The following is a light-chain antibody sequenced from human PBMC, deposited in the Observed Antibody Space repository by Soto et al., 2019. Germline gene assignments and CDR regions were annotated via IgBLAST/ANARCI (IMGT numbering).Light chain of an antibody. CDR2: GVS. Sequence: QSALTQPASVSGSPGQSITISCTGTNNDVGGYNYVSWYQQHPGKAPKLLIYGVSDRPSGVSDRFSGSKSGNAASLTISGLQAEDGGDYYCSSYAGSSTPYVFGTGTKVTVL. CDR1: NNDVGGYNY. J-gene: IGLJ1*01. CDR3: SSYAGSSTPYV. V-gene: IGLV2-14*03.